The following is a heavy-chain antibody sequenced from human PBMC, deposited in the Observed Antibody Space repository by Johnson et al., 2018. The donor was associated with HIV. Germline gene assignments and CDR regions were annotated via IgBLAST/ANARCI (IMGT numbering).Heavy chain of an antibody. CDR1: GFTFDDYG. Sequence: EVQLLESGGGVVRPGGSLRLSCAASGFTFDDYGMSWVRQAPGKGLEWVSGINWNGGSIGYADSVKGRFTISRDNAKNSLYLQMNSLRAEDTALYYCASSGELPDDDAFDIWGQGTRVTVSS. CDR2: INWNGGSI. CDR3: ASSGELPDDDAFDI. J-gene: IGHJ3*02. V-gene: IGHV3-20*04. D-gene: IGHD1-26*01.